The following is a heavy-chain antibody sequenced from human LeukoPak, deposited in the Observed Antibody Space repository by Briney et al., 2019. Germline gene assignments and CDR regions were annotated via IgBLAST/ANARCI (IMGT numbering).Heavy chain of an antibody. V-gene: IGHV3-53*01. CDR2: IYTGGNT. D-gene: IGHD1/OR15-1a*01. CDR1: GFVASDTF. CDR3: ARPHNNSLDNAFDI. J-gene: IGHJ3*02. Sequence: GGSLRLSCAASGFVASDTFMSWFRQAPGKGLEWVSVIYTGGNTFYADSVKGRFTISRDNSENTLYLQMNNLRAEDAAVYYCARPHNNSLDNAFDIWGQGTRVTVSS.